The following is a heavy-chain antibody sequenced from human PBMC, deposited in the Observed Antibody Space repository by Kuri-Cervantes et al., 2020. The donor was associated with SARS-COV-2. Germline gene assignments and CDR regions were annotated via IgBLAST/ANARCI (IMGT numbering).Heavy chain of an antibody. D-gene: IGHD3-22*01. CDR3: ARGRYYDSLSDY. J-gene: IGHJ4*02. CDR1: GFTFSAYR. Sequence: GESLKISCAASGFTFSAYRMDWVRQAPGKGLEWLSSISSVSSYIYYADSVKGRFTISRDNAKNSLYLQMNSLRAEDTAVYYCARGRYYDSLSDYWGQGTLVTVSS. CDR2: ISSVSSYI. V-gene: IGHV3-21*01.